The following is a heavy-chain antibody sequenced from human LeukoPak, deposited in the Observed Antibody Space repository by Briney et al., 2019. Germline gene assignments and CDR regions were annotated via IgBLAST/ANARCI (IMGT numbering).Heavy chain of an antibody. D-gene: IGHD1-1*01. J-gene: IGHJ4*02. CDR3: TRDWLERLPDY. V-gene: IGHV3-49*03. Sequence: GGSLRLSCTASGFTFGDYAMSWFRQAPGKGLEWVGFIRSKAYGGTTEYAASVKGRFTISRDDSESIAYLQMNSLKTEDTAVYYCTRDWLERLPDYWGQGTLVTVSS. CDR1: GFTFGDYA. CDR2: IRSKAYGGTT.